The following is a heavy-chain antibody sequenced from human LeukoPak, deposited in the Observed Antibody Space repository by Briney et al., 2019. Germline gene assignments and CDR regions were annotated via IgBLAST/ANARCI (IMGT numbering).Heavy chain of an antibody. CDR3: AKLYDYVWGSYRSYDAFDI. CDR1: GLSFSSSG. J-gene: IGHJ3*02. Sequence: GGSLRLSCAASGLSFSSSGMHSASPDAGEGMGLVAFIRYDGSNKSYAVSVKGRFTISRDNSKNALYLQMNSLRAEDTAVYYCAKLYDYVWGSYRSYDAFDIWGQGTMVTVSS. V-gene: IGHV3-30*02. CDR2: IRYDGSNK. D-gene: IGHD3-16*02.